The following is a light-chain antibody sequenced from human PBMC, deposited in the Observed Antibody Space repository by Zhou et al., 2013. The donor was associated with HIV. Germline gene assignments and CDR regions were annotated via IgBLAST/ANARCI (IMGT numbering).Light chain of an antibody. CDR2: AAS. CDR3: QQYNNWPT. CDR1: QDISNS. V-gene: IGKV1-9*01. Sequence: IQLTQSPSSLSASVGDRVTITCRASQDISNSLAWYQQKPGKAPKLLIYAASTLQSGVPSRFSGSGSGTDFTLTISSLQPEDFAVYYCQQYNNWPTFGGGTKVEIK. J-gene: IGKJ4*01.